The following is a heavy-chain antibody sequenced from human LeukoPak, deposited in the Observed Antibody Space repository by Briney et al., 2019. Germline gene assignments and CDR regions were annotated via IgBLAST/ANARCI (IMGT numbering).Heavy chain of an antibody. D-gene: IGHD6-19*01. V-gene: IGHV1-2*06. J-gene: IGHJ3*02. CDR1: GYNFTGYL. Sequence: ASVKLSCKASGYNFTGYLLHWVRQAPGQGLEWMGRINPDSGGTNYAQKFQGRVTMTRDTSSNTAYMELSRLRSDDTAVYYCARGAVAGFGFDIWGQGTMVTISA. CDR3: ARGAVAGFGFDI. CDR2: INPDSGGT.